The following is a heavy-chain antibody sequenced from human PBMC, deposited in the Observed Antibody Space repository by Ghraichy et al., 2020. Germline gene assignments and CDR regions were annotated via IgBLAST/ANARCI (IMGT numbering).Heavy chain of an antibody. CDR1: GGSFSGYY. J-gene: IGHJ4*02. D-gene: IGHD6-19*01. Sequence: SETLSLTCAVYGGSFSGYYWIWIRQPPGKGLEWIGEINHSGSTNYNPSLKSRVTISVDTSKNQFSLKLSSVTAADTAVYYCARRHRIAVAGTYDYWGQGTLVTVSS. V-gene: IGHV4-34*01. CDR3: ARRHRIAVAGTYDY. CDR2: INHSGST.